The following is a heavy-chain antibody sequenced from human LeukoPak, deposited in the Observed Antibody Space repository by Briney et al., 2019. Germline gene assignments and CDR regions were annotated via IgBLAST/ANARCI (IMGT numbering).Heavy chain of an antibody. D-gene: IGHD1-7*01. V-gene: IGHV4-59*01. CDR3: ARDNWNYGSSMDV. CDR2: IYYSGST. Sequence: SETLSLTCTVSGGSISSYYWSWIRQPPGKGLKWIGYIYYSGSTNYNPSLKSRVTISVDTSKNQFSLKLSSVTAADTAVYYCARDNWNYGSSMDVWGQGTTVTVSS. J-gene: IGHJ6*02. CDR1: GGSISSYY.